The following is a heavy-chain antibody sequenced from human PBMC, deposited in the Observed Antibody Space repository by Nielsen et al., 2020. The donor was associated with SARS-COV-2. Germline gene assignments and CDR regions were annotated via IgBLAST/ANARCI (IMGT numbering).Heavy chain of an antibody. Sequence: GESLKISCAASGFTFSSYSMNWVRQAPGKGLEWVSYISSSCSTIYYADSVKGRFTISRDNAKNSLYLQMNSLRDEDTAVYYCARDVGGYFDYWGQGTLVTVSS. CDR2: ISSSCSTI. J-gene: IGHJ4*02. D-gene: IGHD3-16*01. V-gene: IGHV3-48*02. CDR1: GFTFSSYS. CDR3: ARDVGGYFDY.